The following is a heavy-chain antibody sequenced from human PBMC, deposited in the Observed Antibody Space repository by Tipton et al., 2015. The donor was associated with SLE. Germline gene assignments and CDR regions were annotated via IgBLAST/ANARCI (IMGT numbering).Heavy chain of an antibody. Sequence: TLSLTCIVSGGSIRNYYWSWIRQSPGKGLEWIGDISYRDGTTYNPSLESRITASLDMSKNQSFLTLTSVTAADTAVYYCARGMVTWRGAIIGVDVWGQGTTVNVSS. V-gene: IGHV4-59*01. D-gene: IGHD2-21*02. CDR3: ARGMVTWRGAIIGVDV. J-gene: IGHJ6*02. CDR1: GGSIRNYY. CDR2: ISYRDGT.